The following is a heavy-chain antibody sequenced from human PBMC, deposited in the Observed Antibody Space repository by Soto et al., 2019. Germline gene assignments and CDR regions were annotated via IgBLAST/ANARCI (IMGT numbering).Heavy chain of an antibody. D-gene: IGHD3-9*01. CDR1: GYTFTSYD. CDR2: MNPNSGNT. V-gene: IGHV1-8*01. Sequence: ASVKVSCKASGYTFTSYDINWVRQATGQGLEWMGWMNPNSGNTGYAQKFQGRVTMTRNTSISTAYMELSRLRSEDTAVYYGARGASYYDILAGYYAFDIWGQGTMVTVSS. CDR3: ARGASYYDILAGYYAFDI. J-gene: IGHJ3*02.